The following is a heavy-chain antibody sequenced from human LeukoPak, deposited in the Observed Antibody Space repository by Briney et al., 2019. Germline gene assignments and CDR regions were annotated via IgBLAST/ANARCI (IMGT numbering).Heavy chain of an antibody. D-gene: IGHD4-23*01. V-gene: IGHV1-69*13. CDR1: GGTFSSYA. Sequence: ASVKVSCKASGGTFSSYAISWVRQAPGQGLEWMGGIIPIFGTANYAQKFQGRVTITADESTSTAYVELSSLRSEDTAVYYCARTVVTRRGYYYYYGMDVWGQGTTVTVSS. CDR2: IIPIFGTA. J-gene: IGHJ6*02. CDR3: ARTVVTRRGYYYYYGMDV.